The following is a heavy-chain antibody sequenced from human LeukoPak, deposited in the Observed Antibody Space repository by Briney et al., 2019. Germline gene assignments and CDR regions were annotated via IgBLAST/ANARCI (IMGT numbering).Heavy chain of an antibody. CDR3: AKKESRYCSSTSCLIGMDV. CDR2: ISGSGGST. J-gene: IGHJ6*02. CDR1: GFTFSNAW. D-gene: IGHD2-2*01. Sequence: GGSLRLSCAASGFTFSNAWMNWVRQAPGKGLEWVSAISGSGGSTYYADSVKGRFTISRDNSKNTLYLQMNSLRAEDTAVYYCAKKESRYCSSTSCLIGMDVWGQGTTVTVSS. V-gene: IGHV3-23*01.